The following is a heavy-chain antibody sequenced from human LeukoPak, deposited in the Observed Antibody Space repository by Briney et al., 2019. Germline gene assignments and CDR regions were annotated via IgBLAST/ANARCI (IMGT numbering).Heavy chain of an antibody. D-gene: IGHD6-13*01. CDR1: GFTYSSYW. V-gene: IGHV3-7*01. J-gene: IGHJ4*02. CDR3: ARGPGITAAGAEVSDYFFDY. CDR2: IKQEGSEK. Sequence: PGGSLRLSCAASGFTYSSYWMSWVRQAPGKGLECVANIKQEGSEKYYVDSVKGRFTISRDNSKNTLYLQMNSLRIEDTAVYYCARGPGITAAGAEVSDYFFDYWGQGTLVTVSS.